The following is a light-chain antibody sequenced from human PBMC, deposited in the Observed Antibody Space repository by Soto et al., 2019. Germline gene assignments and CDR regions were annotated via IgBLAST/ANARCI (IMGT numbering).Light chain of an antibody. CDR3: QQYESHSPWT. Sequence: DIQMTQSPSTLSASVGDRVTITCRASQSISSWLAWYQQKPGKAPKLLIYKASTLESGVPSNFSGSGSGTEFTLTISNLQPDDFATYYCQQYESHSPWTFGQGTKVDI. CDR2: KAS. V-gene: IGKV1-5*03. J-gene: IGKJ1*01. CDR1: QSISSW.